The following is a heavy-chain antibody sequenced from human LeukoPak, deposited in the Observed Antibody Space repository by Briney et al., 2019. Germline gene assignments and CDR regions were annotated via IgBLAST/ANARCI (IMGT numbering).Heavy chain of an antibody. Sequence: ASVKVSCKASGYTFTGYYMHWVRQAPGQGLEWMGWIDPNTGGTNYAQRFQGSVTMARDTSLSTVYMELRSLRSDDTAVYYCARDFKIRHYYDSSGPTHFDYWGQGTLVTVSS. D-gene: IGHD3-22*01. CDR1: GYTFTGYY. CDR2: IDPNTGGT. CDR3: ARDFKIRHYYDSSGPTHFDY. J-gene: IGHJ4*02. V-gene: IGHV1-2*02.